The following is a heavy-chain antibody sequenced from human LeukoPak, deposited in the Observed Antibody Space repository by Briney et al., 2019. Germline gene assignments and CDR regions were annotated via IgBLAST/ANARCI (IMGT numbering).Heavy chain of an antibody. V-gene: IGHV3-15*01. CDR3: SGHGTTLSTYFQH. D-gene: IGHD1-14*01. CDR1: GFTFSNAW. CDR2: IKSKTDGGTT. J-gene: IGHJ1*01. Sequence: GSLRLSCAASGFTFSNAWMSWVRQAPGKGLEWVGRIKSKTDGGTTDYAAPVKGRFTISRDDSKNTLYLQMNSLKTEDTGVYYCSGHGTTLSTYFQHWGQGTLVTVSS.